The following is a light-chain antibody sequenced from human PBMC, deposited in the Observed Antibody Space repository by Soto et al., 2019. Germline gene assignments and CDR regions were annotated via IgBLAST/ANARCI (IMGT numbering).Light chain of an antibody. V-gene: IGLV1-40*01. CDR3: QSYDSSLRGV. CDR2: GNS. J-gene: IGLJ1*01. CDR1: SSNIGAGYD. Sequence: QSVLRQPPSVSGAPGQRVTISCTGSSSNIGAGYDVHWYQQLPGTAPKLLIYGNSNRPSGVPDRFSGSKSGTSASLAITGLQAEDEADYYCQSYDSSLRGVFGTGIKVPVL.